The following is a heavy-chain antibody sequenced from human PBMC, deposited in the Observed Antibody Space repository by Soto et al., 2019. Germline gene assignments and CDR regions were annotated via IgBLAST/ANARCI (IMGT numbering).Heavy chain of an antibody. CDR3: ARVQQLNYYGMDA. Sequence: GASLKISCQGSGYAFTHYWVAWVRQTPGKGLEWMGVIYPGDAETRYSPSFQGRVTFSVDKSIDTAYLHWSSLEASDTAMYYCARVQQLNYYGMDAWGQGTTVTVSS. J-gene: IGHJ6*02. V-gene: IGHV5-51*01. CDR2: IYPGDAET. CDR1: GYAFTHYW. D-gene: IGHD6-6*01.